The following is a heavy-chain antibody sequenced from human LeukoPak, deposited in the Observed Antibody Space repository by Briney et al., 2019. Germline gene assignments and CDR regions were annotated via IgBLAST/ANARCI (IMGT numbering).Heavy chain of an antibody. J-gene: IGHJ4*02. CDR2: IKSKTAGETT. V-gene: IGHV3-15*01. CDR1: GFSFSNAW. CDR3: TTIGYRGYDLNY. D-gene: IGHD5-12*01. Sequence: PGGSLRLSCAASGFSFSNAWMSWVRQAPGKGLEWVGRIKSKTAGETTDYAAPVKGRFPISRDDSKNTLYLQMNSLKTEDTAMYYCTTIGYRGYDLNYWGQGTLVTVSS.